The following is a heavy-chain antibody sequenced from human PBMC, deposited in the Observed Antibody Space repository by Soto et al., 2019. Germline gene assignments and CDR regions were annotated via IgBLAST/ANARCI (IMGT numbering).Heavy chain of an antibody. CDR1: GYTLTELS. J-gene: IGHJ6*02. CDR3: ATSGISYYYGMDF. V-gene: IGHV1-24*01. Sequence: GASVKVSCKVSGYTLTELSMHWVRQARGKGLEWMGGFDPEDGETIYAQKFQGRVTMTEDTSTDQAYMELSSLRSEDTAGYYWATSGISYYYGMDFWGQGTMVTVSS. CDR2: FDPEDGET. D-gene: IGHD2-21*01.